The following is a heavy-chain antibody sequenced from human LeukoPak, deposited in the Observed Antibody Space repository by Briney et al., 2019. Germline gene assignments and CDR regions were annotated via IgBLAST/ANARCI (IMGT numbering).Heavy chain of an antibody. D-gene: IGHD6-19*01. Sequence: GASVKVSCKASGYTFINYAIHWVRQAPGQRLEWMGWINTGNGNTKYSQQFQGRVTISRDTSATTAYMELSSLTSEYMAVFYCARAVRYASGPLTDLLPYYFDSWGQGTLVTVSS. CDR3: ARAVRYASGPLTDLLPYYFDS. V-gene: IGHV1-3*03. CDR2: INTGNGNT. J-gene: IGHJ4*02. CDR1: GYTFINYA.